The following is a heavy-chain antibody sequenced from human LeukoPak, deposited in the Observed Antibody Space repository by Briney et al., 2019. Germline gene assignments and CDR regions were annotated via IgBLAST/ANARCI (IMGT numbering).Heavy chain of an antibody. CDR3: ARGLDTYSSSSHFDY. V-gene: IGHV3-21*01. Sequence: PGGSLRLSCAASGFTFSSYSMNWVRQAPGKGLEWVPSISSSSSYIYYADSVKGRFTISRDNAKNSLYLQMNSLRAEDTAVYYCARGLDTYSSSSHFDYWGRGTLVTVSS. CDR2: ISSSSSYI. J-gene: IGHJ4*02. CDR1: GFTFSSYS. D-gene: IGHD6-6*01.